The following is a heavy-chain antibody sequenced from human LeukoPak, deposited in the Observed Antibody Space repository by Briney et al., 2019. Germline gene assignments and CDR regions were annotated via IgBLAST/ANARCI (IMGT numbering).Heavy chain of an antibody. V-gene: IGHV4-34*01. J-gene: IGHJ4*02. Sequence: KPSETLSLTCAVYGGSFSGYYWSWIRQPPGKGLEWIGEINHSGSTNYNPSLKSRDTISVDTSKNQFSLKLSSVTAADTAVYYCARKKGLQYYFDYWGQGTLVTVSS. CDR3: ARKKGLQYYFDY. CDR2: INHSGST. CDR1: GGSFSGYY. D-gene: IGHD4-11*01.